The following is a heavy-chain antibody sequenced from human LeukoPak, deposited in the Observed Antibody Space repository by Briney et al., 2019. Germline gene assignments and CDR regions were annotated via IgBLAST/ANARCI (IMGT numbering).Heavy chain of an antibody. CDR3: AREVPENFNFDY. Sequence: ASVKVSCKASGYTFTSYYTHWVRQAPGQELEWMGTIKPSGGSTLYAQKFQGRVTVTSDMSTSTVYVELSSLRSEDTAVYYCAREVPENFNFDYWGQGTLVTVSS. J-gene: IGHJ4*02. V-gene: IGHV1-46*01. CDR1: GYTFTSYY. CDR2: IKPSGGST. D-gene: IGHD2/OR15-2a*01.